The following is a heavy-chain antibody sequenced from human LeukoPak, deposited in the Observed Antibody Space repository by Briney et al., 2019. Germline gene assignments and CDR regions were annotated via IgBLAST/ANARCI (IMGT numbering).Heavy chain of an antibody. CDR1: GFTFSSYG. D-gene: IGHD6-13*01. V-gene: IGHV3-33*06. CDR2: IWYDGSNK. CDR3: AKDRSSWLGIDAFDI. J-gene: IGHJ3*02. Sequence: GGSLRLSCAASGFTFSSYGMHWVRQAPGKGLEWVAVIWYDGSNKYYADSVKGRFAISRDNSKNTLYLQMNSLRAEDTAVYYCAKDRSSWLGIDAFDIWGQGTMVTVSS.